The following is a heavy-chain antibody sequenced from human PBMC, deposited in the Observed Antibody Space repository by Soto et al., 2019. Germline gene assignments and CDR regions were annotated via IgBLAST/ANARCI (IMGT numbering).Heavy chain of an antibody. CDR3: AKEFDTSGYYSYYYAMDV. D-gene: IGHD3-22*01. Sequence: GSLRLSCAASGFKFSTFAMSWVRQAPEKGLEWVSGLGDSGTKTYYAASVRGRFIISRDNSKNTVDLQMNSLRAEDTAVYYCAKEFDTSGYYSYYYAMDVWGQGTTVTVSS. CDR2: LGDSGTKT. J-gene: IGHJ6*02. V-gene: IGHV3-23*01. CDR1: GFKFSTFA.